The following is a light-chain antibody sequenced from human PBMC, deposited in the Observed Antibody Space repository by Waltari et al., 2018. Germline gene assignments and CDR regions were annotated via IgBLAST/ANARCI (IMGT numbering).Light chain of an antibody. CDR1: NSNIGRNY. V-gene: IGLV1-47*01. CDR2: KNK. J-gene: IGLJ2*01. CDR3: AAWDDSLSAVP. Sequence: QSVLTQPPSTSGTPGQRVTISCSGSNSNIGRNYVYWYQQVPGMAPKLLIYKNKHRPSGVPDRFSGSKSGTSASLAISALRSEDEADYYCAAWDDSLSAVPFGGGTKVTVL.